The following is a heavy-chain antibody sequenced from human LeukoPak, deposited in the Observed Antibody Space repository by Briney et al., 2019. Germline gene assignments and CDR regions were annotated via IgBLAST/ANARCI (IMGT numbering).Heavy chain of an antibody. J-gene: IGHJ3*02. V-gene: IGHV4-61*02. CDR3: ARGGVYGDYVSIVNDAFDI. CDR1: GGSISSGSYY. Sequence: SETLSLTCTVSGGSISSGSYYWSWIRQPAGKGLEWIGRIYSSGSTNYNPSLKSRVSISVDTSKNQFSLKLSSVTAADTAVYYCARGGVYGDYVSIVNDAFDIWGQGTMVTVSS. D-gene: IGHD4-17*01. CDR2: IYSSGST.